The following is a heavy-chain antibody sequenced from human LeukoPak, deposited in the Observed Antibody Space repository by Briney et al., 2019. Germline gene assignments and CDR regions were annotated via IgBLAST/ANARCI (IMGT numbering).Heavy chain of an antibody. Sequence: GGSLRLSCAASGLTFSSYAMSWVRQAPGKGLEWVSAISGSGGSTYYADSVKGRFTISRDNSKNTLYLQMNSLRAEDTAVYYCAKIPTVTTYFDYWGQGTLVTVSS. CDR2: ISGSGGST. D-gene: IGHD4-17*01. J-gene: IGHJ4*02. CDR1: GLTFSSYA. CDR3: AKIPTVTTYFDY. V-gene: IGHV3-23*01.